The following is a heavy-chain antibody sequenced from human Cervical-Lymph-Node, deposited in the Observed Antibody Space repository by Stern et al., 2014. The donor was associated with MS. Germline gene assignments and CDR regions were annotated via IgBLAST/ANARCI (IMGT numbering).Heavy chain of an antibody. CDR2: IYYSGST. Sequence: QLQLQESGPGLVKPSETLSLTCTVSGGSISSSSYYWGWIRQPPGKGLEWIGSIYYSGSTYYNPSLKSRVTISVDTSTNQFSLKLSSVTAADTAVYYCARLKQQLVQVYDYWGQGTMVTVSS. J-gene: IGHJ4*02. CDR1: GGSISSSSYY. V-gene: IGHV4-39*01. D-gene: IGHD6-13*01. CDR3: ARLKQQLVQVYDY.